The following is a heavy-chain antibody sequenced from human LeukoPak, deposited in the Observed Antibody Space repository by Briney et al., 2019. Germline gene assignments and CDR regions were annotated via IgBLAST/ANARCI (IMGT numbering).Heavy chain of an antibody. CDR1: GGSISSSTFN. D-gene: IGHD4-17*01. Sequence: SETLSLTCTVSGGSISSSTFNWDWIRQPPGKGLEWIGSIYHSGSTYYSPALKSRLTISVDTSKNEISLKLSSVTAADTAVYYCSNGDPQNYFAYWGQGTLVTVSS. V-gene: IGHV4-39*01. CDR2: IYHSGST. J-gene: IGHJ4*02. CDR3: SNGDPQNYFAY.